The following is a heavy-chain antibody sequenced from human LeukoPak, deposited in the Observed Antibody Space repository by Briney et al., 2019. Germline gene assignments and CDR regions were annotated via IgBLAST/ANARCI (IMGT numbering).Heavy chain of an antibody. CDR2: MNPNSGNT. CDR1: TYTFTRYG. V-gene: IGHV1-8*03. J-gene: IGHJ6*03. Sequence: ASVKVSCKASTYTFTRYGISWVRQAPRQGLEWMGWMNPNSGNTGYAQKFQGRVTITRNTSISTAYMELSSLRSEDTAVYYCARGKVPYYYYYMDVWGKGTTVTVSS. CDR3: ARGKVPYYYYYMDV.